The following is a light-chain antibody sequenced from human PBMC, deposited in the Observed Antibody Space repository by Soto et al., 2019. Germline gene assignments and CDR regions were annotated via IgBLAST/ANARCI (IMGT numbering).Light chain of an antibody. CDR3: QQYDKYST. Sequence: IQMTQSPSTLSASVGDTVTITCRASQTISVSLAWYRQKPGKAPNLLIYDASTLQEGVPPRFSGSGSGTEFPLTVTRLQPDDFATYFCQQYDKYSTFGPGTKVDVK. CDR2: DAS. V-gene: IGKV1-5*01. CDR1: QTISVS. J-gene: IGKJ1*01.